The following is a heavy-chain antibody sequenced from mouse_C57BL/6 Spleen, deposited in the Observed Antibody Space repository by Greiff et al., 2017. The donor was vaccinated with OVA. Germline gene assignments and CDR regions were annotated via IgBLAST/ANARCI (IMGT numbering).Heavy chain of an antibody. Sequence: QVQLKESGPGLVQPSQSLSITCTVSGFSLTSYGVHWVRQSPGKGLEWLGVIWSGGSTDYNAAFISRLSISKDNSKSQVFFKMNSLQADDTAIYYCAPYDYDVYYAMGYWGQGTSVTVSS. D-gene: IGHD2-4*01. CDR1: GFSLTSYG. J-gene: IGHJ4*01. CDR3: APYDYDVYYAMGY. V-gene: IGHV2-2*01. CDR2: IWSGGST.